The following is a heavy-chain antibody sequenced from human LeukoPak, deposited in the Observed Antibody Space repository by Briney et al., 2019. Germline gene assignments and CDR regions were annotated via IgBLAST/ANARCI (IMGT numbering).Heavy chain of an antibody. Sequence: GGSLRLSCAASGFTFASYAMTWVRQAPGKGLDYVSTINGGASTTYYADSVKGRFTISRDNSKNTLYLQMNSLRAEDTAVYYCAIGLINDWSALEYWGQGALVTVSS. J-gene: IGHJ4*02. CDR1: GFTFASYA. D-gene: IGHD3-9*01. CDR2: INGGASTT. V-gene: IGHV3-23*01. CDR3: AIGLINDWSALEY.